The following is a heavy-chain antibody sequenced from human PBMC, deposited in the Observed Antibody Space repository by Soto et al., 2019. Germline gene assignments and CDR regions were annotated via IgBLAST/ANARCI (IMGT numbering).Heavy chain of an antibody. V-gene: IGHV3-33*01. Sequence: PGGSLRLSCAASGFTFSSYGMHWVRQAPGKGLEWVAVIWYDGSNKYYTDSVKGRFTISRDNSKNTLYLQMNSLRAEDTAVYYCAREVVVAATAYYYYYGMDVWGQGTTVTVSS. CDR3: AREVVVAATAYYYYYGMDV. CDR2: IWYDGSNK. J-gene: IGHJ6*02. CDR1: GFTFSSYG. D-gene: IGHD2-15*01.